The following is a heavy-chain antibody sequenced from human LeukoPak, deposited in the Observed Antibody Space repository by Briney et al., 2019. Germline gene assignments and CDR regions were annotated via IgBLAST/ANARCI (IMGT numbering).Heavy chain of an antibody. CDR2: IYYSGST. Sequence: SETLSLTCTVSGGSISSYYWSWIRQPPGKGLEWIGYIYYSGSTNYNPSLKSRVTISVDTSKNQFSLKLSSVTAADTAVYYCARDRLWTFDYWGQGTLVTVSS. CDR1: GGSISSYY. V-gene: IGHV4-59*01. CDR3: ARDRLWTFDY. J-gene: IGHJ4*02. D-gene: IGHD4/OR15-4a*01.